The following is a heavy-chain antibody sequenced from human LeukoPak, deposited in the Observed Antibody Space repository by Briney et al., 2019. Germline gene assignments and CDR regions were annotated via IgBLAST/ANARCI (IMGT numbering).Heavy chain of an antibody. D-gene: IGHD3-10*01. V-gene: IGHV3-48*02. CDR1: GFTFSSYS. CDR3: VREVGGSGSY. J-gene: IGHJ4*02. Sequence: RAGGSLRLSCAASGFTFSSYSMNWVRQAPGKGLEWVSYISSGSSNIYYADSVKGRFTISRDNANNSLYLQMNSLRDEDTAVYYCVREVGGSGSYWGQGTLVTVSS. CDR2: ISSGSSNI.